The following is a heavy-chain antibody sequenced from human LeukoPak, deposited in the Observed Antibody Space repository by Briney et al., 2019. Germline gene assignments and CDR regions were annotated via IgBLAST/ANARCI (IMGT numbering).Heavy chain of an antibody. Sequence: SETLSLTCAVYGGSFSGYYWSWIRQPPGKGLEWIGEINHSGSTNYNPSLKSRVTISVDTSKNQFSLKLSSVTAADTAVYYYARDLRTYGGNSDGLDYWGQGTLVTVSS. J-gene: IGHJ4*02. V-gene: IGHV4-34*01. D-gene: IGHD4-23*01. CDR2: INHSGST. CDR3: ARDLRTYGGNSDGLDY. CDR1: GGSFSGYY.